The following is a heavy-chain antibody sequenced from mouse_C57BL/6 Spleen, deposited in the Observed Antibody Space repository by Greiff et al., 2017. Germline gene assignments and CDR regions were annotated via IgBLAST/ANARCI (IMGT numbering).Heavy chain of an antibody. V-gene: IGHV1-18*01. CDR1: GYTFTDYN. J-gene: IGHJ3*01. CDR3: ARKDYGSPFAY. CDR2: INPNNGGT. D-gene: IGHD1-1*01. Sequence: EVQLQQSGPELVKPGASVKIPCKASGYTFTDYNMDWVKQSHGKSLEWIGDINPNNGGTIYNQKFKGKATLTVDKSSSTAYMELRSLTAADTAVYYCARKDYGSPFAYWGQGTLVTVSA.